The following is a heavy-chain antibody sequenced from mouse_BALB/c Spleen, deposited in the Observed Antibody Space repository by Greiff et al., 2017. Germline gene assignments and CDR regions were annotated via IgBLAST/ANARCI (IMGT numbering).Heavy chain of an antibody. J-gene: IGHJ4*01. V-gene: IGHV2-2*02. D-gene: IGHD2-4*01. CDR1: GFSLTSYG. CDR2: IWSGGST. Sequence: VKLVESGPGLVAPSQSLSITCTVSGFSLTSYGVHWVRQSPGKGLEWLGVIWSGGSTDYNAAFISRLSISKDNSKSQVFFKMNSLQANDTAIYYCARNPIMISYAMDYWGQGTSVTVSS. CDR3: ARNPIMISYAMDY.